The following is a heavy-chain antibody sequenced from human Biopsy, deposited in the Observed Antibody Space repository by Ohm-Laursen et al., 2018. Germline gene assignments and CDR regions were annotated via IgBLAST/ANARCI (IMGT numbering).Heavy chain of an antibody. CDR2: IYYSGST. CDR1: GGSISSDC. D-gene: IGHD2/OR15-2a*01. J-gene: IGHJ6*02. Sequence: SETLSLTWTVSGGSISSDCWSWIRQTPGKGLEWIGYIYYSGSTNYNPSLKSRVTISVDTSKNQFSLRLNSVTAADTAVYYCARATNSTGWPYYYFYGMDVWGQGTTVTVSS. V-gene: IGHV4-59*01. CDR3: ARATNSTGWPYYYFYGMDV.